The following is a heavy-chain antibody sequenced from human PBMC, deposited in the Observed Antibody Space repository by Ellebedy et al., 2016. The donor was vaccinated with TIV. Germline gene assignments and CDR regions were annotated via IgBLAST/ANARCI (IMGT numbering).Heavy chain of an antibody. J-gene: IGHJ5*02. CDR2: INPNSGGA. V-gene: IGHV1-2*02. D-gene: IGHD3-3*01. CDR3: TGQRITKYGVIIDT. CDR1: EYTFTGYY. Sequence: AASVKVSCKASEYTFTGYYLHWVRQAPGQGLEWMGWINPNSGGANYAQEFQGRVTMTRDTSISTASMELMRLRSDDTPIYYCTGQRITKYGVIIDTWGQGTLVTVSS.